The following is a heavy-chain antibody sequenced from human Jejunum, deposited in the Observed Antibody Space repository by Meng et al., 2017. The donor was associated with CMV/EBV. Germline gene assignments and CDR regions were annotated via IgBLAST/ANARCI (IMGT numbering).Heavy chain of an antibody. Sequence: QVEVLVSWGGVVQPGWSLNSSCAASGCPFAYYKMHRVRQPPGKGLEWVATTSTDGINTYTADSVKGRFTISKDNSKDFLYLQMNSLRPEDTATYYCVRDGDSSNWPFDYWGQGTLVTVSS. CDR2: TSTDGINT. V-gene: IGHV3-30-3*01. CDR3: VRDGDSSNWPFDY. J-gene: IGHJ4*02. D-gene: IGHD6-13*01. CDR1: GCPFAYYK.